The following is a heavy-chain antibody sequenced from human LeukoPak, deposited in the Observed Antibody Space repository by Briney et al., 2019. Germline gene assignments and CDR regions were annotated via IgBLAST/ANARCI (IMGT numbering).Heavy chain of an antibody. CDR3: ARVWDFGSGNYPSDY. CDR1: GGTFSSYA. Sequence: AASVKVSCKASGGTFSSYAISWVRQAPGQGLEWMGRINPNSGGTNYAQKFQDRVAMTRDTSISTAYMELSRLRSDDTAVYYCARVWDFGSGNYPSDYWGQGTLVTVSS. V-gene: IGHV1-2*06. D-gene: IGHD3-10*01. CDR2: INPNSGGT. J-gene: IGHJ4*02.